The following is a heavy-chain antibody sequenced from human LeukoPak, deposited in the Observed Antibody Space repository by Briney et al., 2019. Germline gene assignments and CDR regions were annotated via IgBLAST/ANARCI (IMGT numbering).Heavy chain of an antibody. D-gene: IGHD3-22*01. Sequence: PGGSLRLSCAASGFTVSSNYMSWVRQAPGKGLEWVSVIYSGGSTYYADSVKGRFTISRDNSKNTLCLQMNSLRAEDTAVYYCARDPNYYDSSGYYSTWGQGTLVTVSS. CDR3: ARDPNYYDSSGYYST. J-gene: IGHJ5*02. CDR1: GFTVSSNY. V-gene: IGHV3-66*01. CDR2: IYSGGST.